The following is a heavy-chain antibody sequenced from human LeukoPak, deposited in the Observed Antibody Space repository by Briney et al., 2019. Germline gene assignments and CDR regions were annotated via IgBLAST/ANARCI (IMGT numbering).Heavy chain of an antibody. CDR3: AKGKYCSSTSCLYGMDV. CDR2: ISWNSGSI. Sequence: GRSLRLSCAASGFTFDDYAMHWVRQAPGKGLEWVSGISWNSGSIGYADSVKGRFTISRDNAKNSLYLQMNSLRAEDTALYYCAKGKYCSSTSCLYGMDVWGQGTTVTVSS. J-gene: IGHJ6*02. V-gene: IGHV3-9*01. D-gene: IGHD2-2*01. CDR1: GFTFDDYA.